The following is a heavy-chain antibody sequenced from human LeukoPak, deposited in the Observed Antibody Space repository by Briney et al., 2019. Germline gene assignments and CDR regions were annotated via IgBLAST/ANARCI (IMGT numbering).Heavy chain of an antibody. J-gene: IGHJ4*02. D-gene: IGHD6-19*01. CDR1: GYDFTSVG. CDR3: ARAGSGSGWYFDY. Sequence: SVKVSCKASGYDFTSVGITWLRRAPGQGLGWMGWISPYNGNTRYAQKFQGRVAMTTDTSTTTAYRELRGLRFNDTAVYYCARAGSGSGWYFDYWGQGTLATVSS. V-gene: IGHV1-18*01. CDR2: ISPYNGNT.